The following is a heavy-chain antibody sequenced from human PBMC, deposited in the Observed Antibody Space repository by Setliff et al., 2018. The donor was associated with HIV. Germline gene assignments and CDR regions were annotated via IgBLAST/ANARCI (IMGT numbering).Heavy chain of an antibody. J-gene: IGHJ4*02. CDR3: ARPALGIGGGSRFDN. V-gene: IGHV4-31*03. D-gene: IGHD3-10*01. Sequence: SETLSLTCTVSGASMRSGGYYWSWIRQHPGKGLEWIGYIYYSENTYYNPSLKSRVTISVDTSKNQFSLKLSSVTAADTAVYYCARPALGIGGGSRFDNWGQGTRVTVSS. CDR1: GASMRSGGYY. CDR2: IYYSENT.